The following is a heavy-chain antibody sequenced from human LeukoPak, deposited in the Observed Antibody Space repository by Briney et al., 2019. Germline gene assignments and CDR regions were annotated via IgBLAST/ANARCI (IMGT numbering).Heavy chain of an antibody. CDR3: ASHSSSWYGFDY. Sequence: HLGESLKISCAASGFTVSSNHMSWVRQAPGKGLEWVSVIYSGGSTYYADSVKGRFTISRDNSKNTLYLQMNSLRAEDTAVYYCASHSSSWYGFDYWGQGTLVTVSS. D-gene: IGHD6-13*01. CDR1: GFTVSSNH. V-gene: IGHV3-53*01. J-gene: IGHJ4*02. CDR2: IYSGGST.